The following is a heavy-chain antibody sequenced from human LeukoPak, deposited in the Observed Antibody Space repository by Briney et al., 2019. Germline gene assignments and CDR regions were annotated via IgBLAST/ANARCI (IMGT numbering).Heavy chain of an antibody. D-gene: IGHD5-18*01. CDR2: ISSSSSYI. CDR1: GFTFSSYS. V-gene: IGHV3-21*01. J-gene: IGHJ5*02. CDR3: ARDHRLLPWFDP. Sequence: GGPLRLSCAASGFTFSSYSMNWVRQASGKGLEWVSSISSSSSYIYYADSVKGRFTISRDNAKNSLYLQMNSLRAGDTAVYYCARDHRLLPWFDPWGQGTLVTVSS.